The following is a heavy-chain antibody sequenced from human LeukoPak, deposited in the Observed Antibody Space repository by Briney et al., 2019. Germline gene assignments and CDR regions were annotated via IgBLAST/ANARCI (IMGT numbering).Heavy chain of an antibody. CDR3: GTAQY. CDR2: ISSDGSTT. Sequence: GGSLRLSRAASGFIFNDFWMHWLRQVPGKGPVWVSRISSDGSTTYYADSVKGRFTISRDNAKNTLYLQMSSLRVEDTAAYYCGTAQYWGQGPLLTVSS. J-gene: IGHJ4*02. CDR1: GFIFNDFW. V-gene: IGHV3-74*01.